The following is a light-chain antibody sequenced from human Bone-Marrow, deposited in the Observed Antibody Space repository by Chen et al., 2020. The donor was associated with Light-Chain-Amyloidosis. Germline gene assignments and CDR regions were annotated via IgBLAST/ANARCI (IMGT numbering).Light chain of an antibody. V-gene: IGLV3-25*03. J-gene: IGLJ2*01. CDR3: QSADSSGTYEVI. CDR2: RDT. Sequence: SSELTQPPPVPASPGQTARINCSGDDLPTKYAYWYQQKPGQAPVLVIHRDTERPSGISERFSGSSSGTTATLTISGVQAEDEADYHCQSADSSGTYEVIFGGGTKLTVL. CDR1: DLPTKY.